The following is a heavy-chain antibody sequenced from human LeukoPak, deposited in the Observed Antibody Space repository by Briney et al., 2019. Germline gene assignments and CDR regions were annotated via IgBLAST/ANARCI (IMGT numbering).Heavy chain of an antibody. V-gene: IGHV1-2*02. D-gene: IGHD3-10*01. Sequence: GASVKVSCKASGHTFTAYYMFWVRQAPGQGLEWMGWINPNSGGTNYAPKFQGRVTMTRDTSISTAYMELSRLRSDDTAVYYCARDRGWFGFPLGGAFDIWGQGTMVTVSS. J-gene: IGHJ3*02. CDR2: INPNSGGT. CDR1: GHTFTAYY. CDR3: ARDRGWFGFPLGGAFDI.